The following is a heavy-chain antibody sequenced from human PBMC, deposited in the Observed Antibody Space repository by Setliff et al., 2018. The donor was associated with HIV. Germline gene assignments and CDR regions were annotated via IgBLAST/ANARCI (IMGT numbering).Heavy chain of an antibody. CDR3: AREVVVAGVHYYNMDV. CDR2: INTNTGNP. D-gene: IGHD2-15*01. V-gene: IGHV7-4-1*02. J-gene: IGHJ6*03. CDR1: GYTFTSYG. Sequence: ASVKVSCKASGYTFTSYGISWVRQAPGQGLEWMGWINTNTGNPTYAQGFTGRFVFSLDTSVSTAYLQISSLKAEDTAVYYCAREVVVAGVHYYNMDVWGKGTTVTVSS.